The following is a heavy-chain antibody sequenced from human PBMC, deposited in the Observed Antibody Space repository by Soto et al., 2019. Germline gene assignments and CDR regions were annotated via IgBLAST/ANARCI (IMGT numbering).Heavy chain of an antibody. Sequence: SETLSLTCAVYGGSFSGYYWSWIRQPPGKGLEWIGEINHSGSTNYNPSLKSRVTISVDTSKNQFSLKLSSATAADTAVYYCARGSKPYYDFWSGYYDTSYYYYGMDVWGQGTTVTVSS. CDR2: INHSGST. CDR1: GGSFSGYY. CDR3: ARGSKPYYDFWSGYYDTSYYYYGMDV. D-gene: IGHD3-3*01. V-gene: IGHV4-34*01. J-gene: IGHJ6*02.